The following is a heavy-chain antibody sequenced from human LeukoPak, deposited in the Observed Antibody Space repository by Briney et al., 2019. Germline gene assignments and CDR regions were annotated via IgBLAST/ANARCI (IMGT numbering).Heavy chain of an antibody. D-gene: IGHD6-13*01. CDR3: ARTQHLVLRSPLDP. CDR2: MKHYSANT. CDR1: GYTFTNYD. Sequence: ASVKVSCKASGYTFTNYDIHWVRQATGQGLEWMGWMKHYSANTDYAQNFQGRITITSNTSISTAYMELSSLRSEDTAVYYCARTQHLVLRSPLDPWGQGTLVTVSS. J-gene: IGHJ5*02. V-gene: IGHV1-8*03.